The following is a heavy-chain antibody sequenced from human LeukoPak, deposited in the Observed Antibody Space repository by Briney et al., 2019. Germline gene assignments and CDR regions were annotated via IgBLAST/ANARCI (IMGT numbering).Heavy chain of an antibody. CDR2: INPNSGGT. CDR1: GYTFTGYY. V-gene: IGHV1-2*04. J-gene: IGHJ4*02. CDR3: ARDRRYYGPGSRGTHFDY. D-gene: IGHD3-10*01. Sequence: ASVKVSCKASGYTFTGYYMHWVRQAPGQGLEWMGWINPNSGGTNYAQKFQGWVTMTRDTSISTAYMELSRLISDDTAVYYCARDRRYYGPGSRGTHFDYWGQGTLVTVSS.